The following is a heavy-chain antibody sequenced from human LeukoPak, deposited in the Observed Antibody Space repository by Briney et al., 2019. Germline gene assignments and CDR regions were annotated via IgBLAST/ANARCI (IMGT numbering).Heavy chain of an antibody. CDR1: GFTFSSYS. CDR3: ARGSSNGYYFPSDY. CDR2: ISSSSSTI. Sequence: PGGSLRLSCAASGFTFSSYSMNWVRQAPGKGLEWVSYISSSSSTIYYADSVKGRFTISRDNAKNSLYLQMNSLRDEDTAVYYCARGSSNGYYFPSDYWGQGTLVTVSS. J-gene: IGHJ4*02. D-gene: IGHD3-22*01. V-gene: IGHV3-48*02.